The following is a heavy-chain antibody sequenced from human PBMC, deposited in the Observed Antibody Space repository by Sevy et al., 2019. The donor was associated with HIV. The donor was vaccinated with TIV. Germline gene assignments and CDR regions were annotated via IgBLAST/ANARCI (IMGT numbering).Heavy chain of an antibody. J-gene: IGHJ4*02. CDR3: ATLGGFGTLVFGY. CDR1: GYTLTELS. V-gene: IGHV1-24*01. D-gene: IGHD3-10*01. Sequence: ASVKVSCKVSGYTLTELSMHWVRQAPGKGLEWMGGFDPEHGETIYAQKFQGRVTMTEDTSTDTAYMGLSSLGSEDTAVYYCATLGGFGTLVFGYWGQGTLVTVSS. CDR2: FDPEHGET.